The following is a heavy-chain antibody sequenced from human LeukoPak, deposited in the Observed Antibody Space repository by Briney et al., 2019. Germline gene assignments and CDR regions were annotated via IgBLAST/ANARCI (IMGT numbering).Heavy chain of an antibody. CDR3: ARAVNLAGYFDL. Sequence: PSETLSLTCTVSGGSISSYYWSWIRQPPGKGLEWIGYIYYSGSIHYNPSLKSRVTISVDTSKNQFSLKLSSVTAADTAVYYCARAVNLAGYFDLWGRGTLVTVSS. V-gene: IGHV4-59*01. CDR2: IYYSGSI. CDR1: GGSISSYY. J-gene: IGHJ2*01.